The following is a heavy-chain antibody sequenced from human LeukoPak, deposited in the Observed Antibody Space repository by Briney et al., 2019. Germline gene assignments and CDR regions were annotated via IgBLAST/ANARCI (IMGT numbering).Heavy chain of an antibody. CDR1: GGSISSSSYY. V-gene: IGHV4-39*07. CDR3: TRGGGTYYDFWSGYLTYNSFDP. CDR2: IYYSGST. J-gene: IGHJ5*02. D-gene: IGHD3-3*01. Sequence: SETLSLTCTVSGGSISSSSYYWGWIRQPPGKGLEWIGSIYYSGSTYYNPSLKSRVTISEDTSKNQFSLKLSSVTAADTAVYYCTRGGGTYYDFWSGYLTYNSFDPWGQGTLVTVSS.